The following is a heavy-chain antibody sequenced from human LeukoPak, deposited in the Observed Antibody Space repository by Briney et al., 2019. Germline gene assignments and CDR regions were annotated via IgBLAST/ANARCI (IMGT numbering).Heavy chain of an antibody. Sequence: GGSLRLSCVASGFTFNMYWMNWVRQAPGRGLGWVANINQDGGEKNYVDSVQGRFTISRDNAKNSLYLQMNSLRAEDTAVYYCASDYDSGYWGQGTLVTVSS. V-gene: IGHV3-7*01. J-gene: IGHJ4*02. CDR3: ASDYDSGY. D-gene: IGHD5-12*01. CDR2: INQDGGEK. CDR1: GFTFNMYW.